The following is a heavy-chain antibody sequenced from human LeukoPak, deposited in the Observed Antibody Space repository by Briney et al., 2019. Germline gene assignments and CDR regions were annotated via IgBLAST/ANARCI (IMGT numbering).Heavy chain of an antibody. CDR1: GYTFTGYY. D-gene: IGHD6-19*01. J-gene: IGHJ4*02. CDR3: ARDLGSGWIIVDY. V-gene: IGHV1-2*02. Sequence: ASVTVSCTASGYTFTGYYIHWVRQAPGQGLEWMGWINPNSGGTNSAQKFQGRVTLTRDTSISTAYLELSSLRSDDTAVYYCARDLGSGWIIVDYWGQGTLVTVSS. CDR2: INPNSGGT.